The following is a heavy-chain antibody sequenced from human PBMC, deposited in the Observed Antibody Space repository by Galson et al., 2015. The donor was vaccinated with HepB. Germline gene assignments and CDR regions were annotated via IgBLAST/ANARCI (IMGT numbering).Heavy chain of an antibody. CDR1: EFTFSSYW. V-gene: IGHV3-7*03. CDR2: INPDGSEK. J-gene: IGHJ6*02. Sequence: SLRLSCAASEFTFSSYWMNRVRQAPGKGLEWVANINPDGSEKYYVASLKGRFTISRDNAKNSLSLQMDSLRAEATAVYYCARRISLVRGLITKPDYYYGMDGRGQGTTVTVAS. D-gene: IGHD3-10*01. CDR3: ARRISLVRGLITKPDYYYGMDG.